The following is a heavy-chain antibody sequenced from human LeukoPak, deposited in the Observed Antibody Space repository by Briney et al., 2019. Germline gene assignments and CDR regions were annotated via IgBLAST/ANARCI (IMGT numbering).Heavy chain of an antibody. CDR2: ISSGSSTI. J-gene: IGHJ4*02. D-gene: IGHD3-10*01. V-gene: IGHV3-48*04. CDR3: AKDKGYYGSGSYFHFDY. CDR1: GFTFSSYS. Sequence: GGSLRLSCAASGFTFSSYSMNWVRQAPGKGLEWVSYISSGSSTIYYADSVKGRFTISRDNAKNSLYLQMNSLRAEDTALYYCAKDKGYYGSGSYFHFDYWGQGTLVTVSS.